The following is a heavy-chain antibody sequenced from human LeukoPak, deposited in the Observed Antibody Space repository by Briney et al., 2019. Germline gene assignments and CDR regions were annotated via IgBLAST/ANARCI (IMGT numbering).Heavy chain of an antibody. J-gene: IGHJ4*02. D-gene: IGHD6-6*01. CDR3: ARVIEARHFDY. CDR2: IYSGGST. Sequence: GGSLRLSCAASGFSASSSYMSWVRQAPGKGLEWVSLIYSGGSTYYADSVKGRFTISRDNSKNTMFLQMNSLRDEDTAVYYCARVIEARHFDYWGQGTLVTVSS. CDR1: GFSASSSY. V-gene: IGHV3-66*01.